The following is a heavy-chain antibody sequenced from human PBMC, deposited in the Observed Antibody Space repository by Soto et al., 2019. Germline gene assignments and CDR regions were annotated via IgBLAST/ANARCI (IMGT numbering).Heavy chain of an antibody. V-gene: IGHV1-69*12. CDR2: IIPIFGTA. Sequence: QVQLVQSGAEVKKPGSSVKVSCKASGGTFSSYAISWVRQAPGQGLEWMGGIIPIFGTANYAQKFQGRVTITADESTSADDMALSSLRSEDTAVYYCARRRGGAVAVVNWGQGTLVTVSS. CDR3: ARRRGGAVAVVN. D-gene: IGHD6-19*01. CDR1: GGTFSSYA. J-gene: IGHJ4*02.